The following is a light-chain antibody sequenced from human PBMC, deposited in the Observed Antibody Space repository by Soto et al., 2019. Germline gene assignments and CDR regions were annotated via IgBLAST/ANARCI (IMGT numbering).Light chain of an antibody. CDR1: SSDVGGYNY. CDR3: RSYTSSSTYV. Sequence: QSALTQPASVSGSPGQSITISCTGTSSDVGGYNYVSWYQQYPGKAPKLMIYEVSNRPPGVSNRFSGSKSGNTASLTISGLQAEDEADYYCRSYTSSSTYVFGTGTKVTVL. CDR2: EVS. V-gene: IGLV2-14*01. J-gene: IGLJ1*01.